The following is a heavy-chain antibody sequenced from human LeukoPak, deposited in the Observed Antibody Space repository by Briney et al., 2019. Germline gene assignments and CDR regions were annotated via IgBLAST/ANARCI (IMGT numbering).Heavy chain of an antibody. CDR2: IYYSGST. J-gene: IGHJ4*02. V-gene: IGHV4-38-2*02. CDR3: AREGIAARPGEDYFDY. CDR1: GYSISSGYY. D-gene: IGHD6-6*01. Sequence: SETLSLTCTVSGYSISSGYYWGWIRQPPGKGLEWIGYIYYSGSTYYNPSLKSRVTISVDTSKNQFSLKLSSVTAADTAVYYCAREGIAARPGEDYFDYWGQGTLVTVSS.